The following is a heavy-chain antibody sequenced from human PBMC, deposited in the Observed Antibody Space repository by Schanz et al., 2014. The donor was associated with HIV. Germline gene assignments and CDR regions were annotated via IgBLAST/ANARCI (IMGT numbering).Heavy chain of an antibody. J-gene: IGHJ6*02. CDR3: AKEWYYGSGSMDYGLDV. V-gene: IGHV3-30*18. CDR1: GFTFSSYG. D-gene: IGHD3-10*01. Sequence: QVQLVESGGGVVQPGRSLRLSCAASGFTFSSYGMHWVRQAPGKGLEWVAVISYDGSNKYYADSVKGRFTLSRDNSENTVYLQMNSLRAEDTAAYYCAKEWYYGSGSMDYGLDVWGQGTTVTVSS. CDR2: ISYDGSNK.